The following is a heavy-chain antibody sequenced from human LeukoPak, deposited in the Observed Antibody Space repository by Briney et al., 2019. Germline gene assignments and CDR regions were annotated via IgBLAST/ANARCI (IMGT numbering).Heavy chain of an antibody. CDR1: GFSFSNYA. Sequence: GGSLRLSCAASGFSFSNYAMSWVRQAAGKGLEGVSAISGSGGSTYYADSVKGRFTVSRDTSKNTLYLQMNSLRAEDTAVYYCASSGRGYSYGSETPFDYWGQGTLVTVSS. D-gene: IGHD5-18*01. CDR2: ISGSGGST. V-gene: IGHV3-23*01. J-gene: IGHJ4*02. CDR3: ASSGRGYSYGSETPFDY.